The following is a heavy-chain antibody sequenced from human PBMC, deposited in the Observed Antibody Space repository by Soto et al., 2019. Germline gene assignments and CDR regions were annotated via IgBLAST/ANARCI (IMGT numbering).Heavy chain of an antibody. CDR3: AREKYYYGSGSYSPSGPFDY. J-gene: IGHJ4*02. Sequence: GASVKVSCKASGGTFSSYTISWVRQAPGQGLEWMGRIIPILGIANYAQKFQGRVTITADKSTSTAYMELSSLRSEDTAVYYCAREKYYYGSGSYSPSGPFDYWGQGTLVTVSS. CDR1: GGTFSSYT. CDR2: IIPILGIA. V-gene: IGHV1-69*04. D-gene: IGHD3-10*01.